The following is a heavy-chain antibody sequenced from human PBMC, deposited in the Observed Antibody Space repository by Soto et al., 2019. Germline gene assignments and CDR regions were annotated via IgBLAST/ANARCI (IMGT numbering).Heavy chain of an antibody. D-gene: IGHD6-13*01. CDR3: AREVRIQSSSWGDAFDI. CDR1: GYTFTSYY. Sequence: ASVKVSCKASGYTFTSYYMHWVRQAPGQGLEWMGIINPSGGSTSYAQKFQGRVTMTRDTSTSTVYMELSSLRSEDTAVYYCAREVRIQSSSWGDAFDIWGQGTMVTVSS. V-gene: IGHV1-46*01. J-gene: IGHJ3*02. CDR2: INPSGGST.